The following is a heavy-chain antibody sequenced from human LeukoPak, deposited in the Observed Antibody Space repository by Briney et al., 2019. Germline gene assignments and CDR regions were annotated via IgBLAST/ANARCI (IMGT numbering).Heavy chain of an antibody. D-gene: IGHD3-16*01. CDR1: GDSISSYY. CDR3: ARLRLGVGSAFDI. J-gene: IGHJ3*02. CDR2: IYYSGST. V-gene: IGHV4-59*08. Sequence: PSETLSLTCTVSGDSISSYYWSWIRQPPGKGLEWIGYIYYSGSTDYNPSLKSRVTISVDTSKNQFSLKLSSVTAADTAVYYCARLRLGVGSAFDIWGQGTMVTVSS.